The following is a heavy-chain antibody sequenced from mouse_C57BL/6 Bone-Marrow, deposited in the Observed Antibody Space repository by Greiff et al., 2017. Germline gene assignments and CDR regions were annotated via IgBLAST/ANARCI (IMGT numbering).Heavy chain of an antibody. V-gene: IGHV1-15*01. CDR1: GYTFNDYE. D-gene: IGHD3-1*01. Sequence: VQLQQSGAELVRPGASVTLSCKASGYTFNDYEMHWVKQTPVHGLEWIGAIDPETGGTAYNQKFTGKAILTADKSSSTAYMELRSLTSADSAVYYCTRSARGFDYWGQGTTLTVSS. J-gene: IGHJ2*01. CDR3: TRSARGFDY. CDR2: IDPETGGT.